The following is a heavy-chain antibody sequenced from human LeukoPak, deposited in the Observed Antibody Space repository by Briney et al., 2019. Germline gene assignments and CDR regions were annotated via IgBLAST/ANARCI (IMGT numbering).Heavy chain of an antibody. CDR1: GFTFDDYG. V-gene: IGHV3-20*01. J-gene: IGHJ4*02. D-gene: IGHD3-22*01. Sequence: GGSLRLSCAASGFTFDDYGMSWVRQAPGKGLEWVSSINWNGGSTGYADSVKGRFTISRDNAKNSLYLQMNSLRAEDTALYHCARVRYDSSGYYPFDYWGQGTLVTVSS. CDR2: INWNGGST. CDR3: ARVRYDSSGYYPFDY.